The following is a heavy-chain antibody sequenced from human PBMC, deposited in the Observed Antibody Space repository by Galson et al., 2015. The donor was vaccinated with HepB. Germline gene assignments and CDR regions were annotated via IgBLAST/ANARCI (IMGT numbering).Heavy chain of an antibody. V-gene: IGHV3-74*01. CDR1: GFTLSNYW. D-gene: IGHD3-10*01. J-gene: IGHJ4*02. CDR2: ITPDGSGA. CDR3: ARFKGVSAVDY. Sequence: SLRLSCAVSGFTLSNYWMHWVRQAPGKGLVWVSRITPDGSGANYAKSVEGRFTIFRDDAKNTLYLQMESLRVEDTAVYYCARFKGVSAVDYWGQGILVTVSS.